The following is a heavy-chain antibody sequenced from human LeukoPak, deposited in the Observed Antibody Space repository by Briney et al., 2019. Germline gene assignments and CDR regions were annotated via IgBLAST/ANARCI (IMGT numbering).Heavy chain of an antibody. CDR2: IWYDGIND. CDR3: ARKNTQDAFDI. Sequence: GGSLRLACAAAGFTFTSDGTHWVRQAPGNGLEWVSVIWYDGINDNYANSVKGRFSISRDNSQNTLYLQMNSLRDEDTAVCFCARKNTQDAFDIWGQGTMVTVSS. V-gene: IGHV3-33*01. D-gene: IGHD2-15*01. J-gene: IGHJ3*02. CDR1: GFTFTSDG.